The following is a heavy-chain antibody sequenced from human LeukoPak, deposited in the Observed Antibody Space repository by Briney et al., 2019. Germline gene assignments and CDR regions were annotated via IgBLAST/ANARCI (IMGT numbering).Heavy chain of an antibody. Sequence: SETLSLTCTVSGGSINTRSYYWGWIRQPPGKGLQWIGTIYYSGSTYYTPSLKTRVTISADTSKNQFSLKLSSVTAADTAVYYCARGRYFKRTAFMGPHAFDIWGQGTMVTVSS. V-gene: IGHV4-39*01. CDR2: IYYSGST. CDR1: GGSINTRSYY. J-gene: IGHJ3*02. D-gene: IGHD2/OR15-2a*01. CDR3: ARGRYFKRTAFMGPHAFDI.